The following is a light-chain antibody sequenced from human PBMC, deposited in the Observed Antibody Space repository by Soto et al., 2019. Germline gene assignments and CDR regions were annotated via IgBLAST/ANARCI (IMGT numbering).Light chain of an antibody. Sequence: DIVMTQSPDSLAVSLGERATFNCKSSQSILDRSKNKYYLAWYQQKSGQPPKLLIYWASLRESGVPARFTGSGSGTDFTFTISSLQAEDVAVYYCQQYFNSLWTFGQGTKVEI. J-gene: IGKJ1*01. CDR1: QSILDRSKNKYY. CDR3: QQYFNSLWT. CDR2: WAS. V-gene: IGKV4-1*01.